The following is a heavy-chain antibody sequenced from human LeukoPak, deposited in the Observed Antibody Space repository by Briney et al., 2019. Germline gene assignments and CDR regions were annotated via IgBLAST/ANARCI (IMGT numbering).Heavy chain of an antibody. CDR3: ARGSPYCSSTSCYPDY. CDR2: ISYDGSNK. Sequence: GGSLRLSCAASGFTFSSYAMHWVRQAPGKGLEWVAVISYDGSNKYYADSVKGRFTISRDNSKNTLYLQMNSLRAEDTAVYYCARGSPYCSSTSCYPDYWGQGTLVTVSS. V-gene: IGHV3-30-3*01. J-gene: IGHJ4*02. CDR1: GFTFSSYA. D-gene: IGHD2-2*01.